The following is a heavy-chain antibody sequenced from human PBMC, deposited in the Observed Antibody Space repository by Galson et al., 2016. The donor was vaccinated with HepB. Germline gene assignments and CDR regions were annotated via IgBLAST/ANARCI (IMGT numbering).Heavy chain of an antibody. CDR3: ARTVSIAAAGGADY. J-gene: IGHJ4*02. Sequence: QSGAEVKRPGESLTISCKGSGYSFTTYWIGWVRQMPGKGLEWMGMIYPGDSDTRYSPSFQGQVTISADQSINTAYLQWSSRKAADTAMYYCARTVSIAAAGGADYWGQGTLVTVSS. D-gene: IGHD6-13*01. CDR2: IYPGDSDT. V-gene: IGHV5-51*01. CDR1: GYSFTTYW.